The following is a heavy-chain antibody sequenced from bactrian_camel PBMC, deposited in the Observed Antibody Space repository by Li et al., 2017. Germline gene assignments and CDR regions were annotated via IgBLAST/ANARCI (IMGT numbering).Heavy chain of an antibody. CDR1: GYIRH. Sequence: HVQLVESGGGPVQAGGSLRLTCQASGYIRHMAWFRQAPGKEREGVAAIDSYGNTDYAESVKDRFAISKDKMKNTLFLQMNNLKPEDTSRYYCAAGCRTVGGAIRLNQVDTWGQGTQVTVS. CDR3: AAGCRTVGGAIRLNQVDT. CDR2: IDSYGNT. J-gene: IGHJ4*01. D-gene: IGHD3*01. V-gene: IGHV3S56*01.